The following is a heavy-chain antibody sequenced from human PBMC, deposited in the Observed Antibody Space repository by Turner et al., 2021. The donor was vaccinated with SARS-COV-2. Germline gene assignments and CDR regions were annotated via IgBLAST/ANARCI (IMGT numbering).Heavy chain of an antibody. J-gene: IGHJ4*02. D-gene: IGHD5-18*01. V-gene: IGHV4-34*01. CDR1: GGSFSVYY. Sequence: QVQLQQWGAGLLQPSETLSLTCAVYGGSFSVYYWSWIRQPPGKGLEWIGEINHSGSTNYNPSLKSRVTISVDTSKNQFSLKLSSVTAADTAVYYCARLGLGDSQFDYWGQGTLVTVSS. CDR2: INHSGST. CDR3: ARLGLGDSQFDY.